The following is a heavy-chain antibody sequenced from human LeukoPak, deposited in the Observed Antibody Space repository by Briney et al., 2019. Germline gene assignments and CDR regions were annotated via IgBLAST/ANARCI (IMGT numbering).Heavy chain of an antibody. D-gene: IGHD6-19*01. J-gene: IGHJ3*02. CDR3: AKGPIAVAGTGAFDI. V-gene: IGHV4-59*01. Sequence: SETLSLTYTVSGGSINSYYWSWVRQPPGKGLEWIGYIYYSGTTNYNPSLKSRVTISIDTSENQFSLTLSSVTAADTAVYYCAKGPIAVAGTGAFDIWGQGTVVTVSS. CDR2: IYYSGTT. CDR1: GGSINSYY.